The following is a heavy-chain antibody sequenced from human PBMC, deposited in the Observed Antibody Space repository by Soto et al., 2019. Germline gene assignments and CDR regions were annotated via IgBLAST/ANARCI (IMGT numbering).Heavy chain of an antibody. J-gene: IGHJ5*02. D-gene: IGHD2-2*01. Sequence: GSLRLSCAASGFTFSSYWMHWVRQAPGKGLEWVSSISDSGGSTYFADSVKGRFTISRDNSKNTLFLQMNSLRADDTAVYYCLIYCSSTTCRGFDPWGQGSLVTVSS. CDR1: GFTFSSYW. CDR3: LIYCSSTTCRGFDP. CDR2: ISDSGGST. V-gene: IGHV3-23*01.